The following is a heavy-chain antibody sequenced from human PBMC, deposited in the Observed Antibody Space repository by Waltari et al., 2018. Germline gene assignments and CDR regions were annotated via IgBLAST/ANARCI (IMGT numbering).Heavy chain of an antibody. V-gene: IGHV3-33*08. J-gene: IGHJ4*02. Sequence: QVQLVESGGGVVQPGRSLRLSCAASGFTFRENGLHWVRQAPGKGLGWVAVILADPTNTFYADSVRGRFTISRDDTRNTLYLQMNSLGLEDTAVYYCARSGPDTPIWGWGQGTLVTVSA. CDR1: GFTFRENG. CDR2: ILADPTNT. CDR3: ARSGPDTPIWG. D-gene: IGHD3-16*01.